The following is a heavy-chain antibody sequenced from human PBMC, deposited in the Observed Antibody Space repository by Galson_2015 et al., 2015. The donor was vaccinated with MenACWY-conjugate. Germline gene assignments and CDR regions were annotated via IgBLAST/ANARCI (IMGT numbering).Heavy chain of an antibody. CDR3: ARGHYGMDV. V-gene: IGHV3-7*03. Sequence: SLRLSCAASGFTFRNYWMTWVRQAPGKGLEWVASIKKDGSEKYYVDSVKGRFTISRDNAKNSLYLEMNGLRVEDTAVYSCARGHYGMDVWGQRTTVTASS. CDR2: IKKDGSEK. J-gene: IGHJ6*02. CDR1: GFTFRNYW.